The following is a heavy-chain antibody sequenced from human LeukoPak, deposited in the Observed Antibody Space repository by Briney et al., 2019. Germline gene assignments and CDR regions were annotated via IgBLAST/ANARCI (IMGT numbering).Heavy chain of an antibody. V-gene: IGHV3-7*03. Sequence: GGSLRLSCAASGFAFNYAWVSWVRQAPGKGLEWVANIKQDGSEKYYVDSVKGRFTISRDNAKNSLYLQMNSLRAEDTAVYYCASLPPTDIVVPRFDNWFDPWGQGTLVTVSS. D-gene: IGHD2-15*01. J-gene: IGHJ5*02. CDR1: GFAFNYAW. CDR3: ASLPPTDIVVPRFDNWFDP. CDR2: IKQDGSEK.